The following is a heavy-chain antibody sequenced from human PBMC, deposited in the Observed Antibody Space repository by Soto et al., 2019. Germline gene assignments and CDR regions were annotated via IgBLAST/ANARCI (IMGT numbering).Heavy chain of an antibody. CDR1: GFTFSSYA. CDR3: AKEPRLFTNDYGSNWFAP. V-gene: IGHV3-23*01. CDR2: ISGSGGST. D-gene: IGHD4-17*01. J-gene: IGHJ5*02. Sequence: PGGSLRLSCAASGFTFSSYAMSWVRQAPGKGLEWVSAISGSGGSTYYADSVKGRFTISRDNSKNTLYLQMNSLRAEDTAVYYCAKEPRLFTNDYGSNWFAPWGQGTLVTVSS.